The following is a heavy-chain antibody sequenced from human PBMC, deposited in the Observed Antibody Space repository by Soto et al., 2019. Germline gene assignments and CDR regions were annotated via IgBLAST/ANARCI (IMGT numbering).Heavy chain of an antibody. CDR1: GGSISSYY. D-gene: IGHD3-16*01. J-gene: IGHJ4*02. CDR2: IYYSGST. V-gene: IGHV4-59*01. CDR3: ARHGSF. Sequence: PSETLSLTCTVSGGSISSYYWSWIRQPPGKGLEWIGYIYYSGSTNYNPSLKSRVTISVDTSKNQSSLKLSSVTAADTALYYCARHGSFWGQGTLVTVSS.